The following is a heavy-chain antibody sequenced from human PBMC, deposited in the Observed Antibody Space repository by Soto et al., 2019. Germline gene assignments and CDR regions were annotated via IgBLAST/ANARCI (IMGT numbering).Heavy chain of an antibody. J-gene: IGHJ6*02. CDR2: IYHSGST. CDR1: GGSISSSNW. Sequence: QVQLQESGPGLVKPSGTLSLTCAVSGGSISSSNWWSWVRKPPGKGLEWIGEIYHSGSTNYNPSLKRRVTISVDKSMNQFSLKLSSVAAADTAVYYCASVRGGYYYAMDVWGQGTTVTVSS. D-gene: IGHD3-10*02. V-gene: IGHV4-4*02. CDR3: ASVRGGYYYAMDV.